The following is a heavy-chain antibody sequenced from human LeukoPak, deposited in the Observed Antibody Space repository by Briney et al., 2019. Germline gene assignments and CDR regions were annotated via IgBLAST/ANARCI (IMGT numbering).Heavy chain of an antibody. V-gene: IGHV1-2*02. D-gene: IGHD6-13*01. CDR1: GYPFTDFY. CDR2: INPHSGGT. CDR3: ARVSGSTWYFDY. Sequence: ASVKVSCKASGYPFTDFYLHWVRQAPGQGLEWRGWINPHSGGTNYAQNFQGRVTMTRDTSINTAYMELNRLTSDDTALYYCARVSGSTWYFDYWGQGTLVTVSS. J-gene: IGHJ4*02.